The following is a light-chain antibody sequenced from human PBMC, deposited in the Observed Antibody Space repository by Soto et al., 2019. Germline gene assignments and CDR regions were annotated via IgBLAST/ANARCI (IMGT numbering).Light chain of an antibody. CDR3: LLYVRGAQF. J-gene: IGLJ1*01. CDR2: STS. CDR1: AGPVTNDHY. Sequence: QTVVTQEPSLTVSPGGTVTLTCTSSAGPVTNDHYPNWFQQKPGQTPRTLIFSTSNKHSWTPARFSGSLLGGKAALTLSDVQPEDEADYYCLLYVRGAQFFGTGTKLTVL. V-gene: IGLV7-43*01.